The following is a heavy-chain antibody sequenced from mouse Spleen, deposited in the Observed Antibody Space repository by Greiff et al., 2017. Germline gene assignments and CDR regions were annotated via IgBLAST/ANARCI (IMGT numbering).Heavy chain of an antibody. Sequence: EVKLMESGPGLVKPSQSLSLTCSVTGYSITSGYYWNWIRQFPGNKLEWMGYISYDGSNNYNPSLKNRISITRDTSKNQFFLKLNSVTTEDTATYYCARDGYYDYDGPYYYAMDYWGQGTSVTVSS. CDR1: GYSITSGYY. CDR3: ARDGYYDYDGPYYYAMDY. CDR2: ISYDGSN. D-gene: IGHD2-4*01. V-gene: IGHV3-6*01. J-gene: IGHJ4*01.